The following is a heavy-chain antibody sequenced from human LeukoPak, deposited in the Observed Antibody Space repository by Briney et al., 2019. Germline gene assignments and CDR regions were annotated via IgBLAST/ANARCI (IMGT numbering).Heavy chain of an antibody. CDR1: GFTFSSYS. J-gene: IGHJ1*01. D-gene: IGHD3-16*01. V-gene: IGHV3-21*01. CDR3: ARSEWGTTLSHFQH. Sequence: GGSLRLSCAASGFTFSSYSMNWVRQAPGKGLEWVPSISSSSSYIYYADSVKGRFTISRDNAKNSLYLQMNSMRAEDTAVYYCARSEWGTTLSHFQHWGQGTLVTVSS. CDR2: ISSSSSYI.